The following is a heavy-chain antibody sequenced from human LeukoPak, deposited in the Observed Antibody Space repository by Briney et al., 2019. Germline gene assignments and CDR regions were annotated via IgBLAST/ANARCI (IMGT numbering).Heavy chain of an antibody. D-gene: IGHD1-26*01. CDR1: GYTFTSYD. J-gene: IGHJ6*02. V-gene: IGHV1-8*01. Sequence: GASVKVSCKASGYTFTSYDINWVRQATGQGLEWMGWMNPNSGNTGYAQKFQGRVTITADKSTSTAYMELSSLRSEDTAVYYCAGISGSYAIDYYYYGMDVWGQGTTVTVSS. CDR2: MNPNSGNT. CDR3: AGISGSYAIDYYYYGMDV.